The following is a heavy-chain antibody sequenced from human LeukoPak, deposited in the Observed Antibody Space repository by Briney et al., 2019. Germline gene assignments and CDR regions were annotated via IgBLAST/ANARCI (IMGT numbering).Heavy chain of an antibody. Sequence: PGGSVTLPCAASGLNDSSNYMSWLRQAPGKGLEWVSVIYSGESTYYADSVKGRFTISRHNSKNTLYLQMNSLRAEDTAVYYGAGTNYYDSRGYYRLDYWGQGTLVTVSS. CDR3: AGTNYYDSRGYYRLDY. CDR2: IYSGEST. D-gene: IGHD3-22*01. CDR1: GLNDSSNY. J-gene: IGHJ4*02. V-gene: IGHV3-53*04.